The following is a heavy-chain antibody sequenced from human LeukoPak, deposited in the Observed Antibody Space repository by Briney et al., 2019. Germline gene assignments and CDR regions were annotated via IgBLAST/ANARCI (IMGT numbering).Heavy chain of an antibody. Sequence: SVKVSCKASGGTFSSYAISWVRQAPGQGLEWMGGIIPIFGTANYAQKFQGRVTMTEDTSTDTVYMDLSSLRSEDTAVYYCATGTGTLLGPTDAFDIWGQGTMVTVSS. D-gene: IGHD1-26*01. CDR1: GGTFSSYA. CDR2: IIPIFGTA. J-gene: IGHJ3*02. V-gene: IGHV1-69*06. CDR3: ATGTGTLLGPTDAFDI.